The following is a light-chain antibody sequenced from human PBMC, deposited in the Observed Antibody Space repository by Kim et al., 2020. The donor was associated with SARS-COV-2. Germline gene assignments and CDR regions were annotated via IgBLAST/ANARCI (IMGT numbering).Light chain of an antibody. CDR1: SLRSYY. Sequence: SSELTQDPAVSVALGQTVRITCQGDSLRSYYATWYQQKPGQAPILVIYGKNNRPSGMPDRFSGSSSGNTASVTITGTQAGDEADYYCNSRDSNDNVVFGG. CDR3: NSRDSNDNVV. J-gene: IGLJ2*01. CDR2: GKN. V-gene: IGLV3-19*01.